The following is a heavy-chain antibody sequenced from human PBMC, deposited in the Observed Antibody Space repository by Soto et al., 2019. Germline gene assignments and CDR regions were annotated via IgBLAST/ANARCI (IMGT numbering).Heavy chain of an antibody. CDR1: SLTISSASYY. CDR3: ARYRISGSWSKFDY. V-gene: IGHV4-31*03. D-gene: IGHD6-13*01. Sequence: PSETLSLTRTVSSLTISSASYYWSWIRQHPGKGLEWVGNIYYNGSTYYSPSLKSRVTLWVDTSKNQFSLRLASVTAADTAVYYCARYRISGSWSKFDYWGQGTLVTVSS. CDR2: IYYNGST. J-gene: IGHJ4*02.